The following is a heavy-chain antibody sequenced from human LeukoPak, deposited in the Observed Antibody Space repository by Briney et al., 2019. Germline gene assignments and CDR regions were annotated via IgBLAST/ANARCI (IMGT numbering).Heavy chain of an antibody. D-gene: IGHD3-10*01. CDR1: EFTFSSYA. CDR3: ARAEHYSGSGSYYNDPDY. CDR2: ISNDGNNK. J-gene: IGHJ4*02. Sequence: PGGSLRLSCAASEFTFSSYALRWVRQAPGKGLEWVAVISNDGNNKYYADSVKGRFTISRDNSKNTLYLQMNSLRAEDTAVYYCARAEHYSGSGSYYNDPDYWGQGTLVTVSS. V-gene: IGHV3-30-3*01.